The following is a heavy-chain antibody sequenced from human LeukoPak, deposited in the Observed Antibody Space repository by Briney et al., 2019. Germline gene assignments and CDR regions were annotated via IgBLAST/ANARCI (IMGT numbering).Heavy chain of an antibody. J-gene: IGHJ3*02. CDR2: INEGGST. CDR3: ARGLGDYYYDSSGDDAFDI. CDR1: GGSFSGYY. D-gene: IGHD3-22*01. Sequence: PSETLSLTCAVYGGSFSGYYWSWIRQPPGKGLEWIGEINEGGSTNDNPSLESRISISVDTSKNQVSLTLTSLTAADTAVYYCARGLGDYYYDSSGDDAFDIWGQGTMVTVSS. V-gene: IGHV4-34*01.